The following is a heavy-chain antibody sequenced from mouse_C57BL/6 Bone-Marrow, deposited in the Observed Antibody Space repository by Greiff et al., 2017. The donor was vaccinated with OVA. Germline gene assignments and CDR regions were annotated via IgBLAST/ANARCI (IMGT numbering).Heavy chain of an antibody. CDR1: GYTFTSYW. D-gene: IGHD1-1*01. V-gene: IGHV1-64*01. J-gene: IGHJ2*01. Sequence: QVQLQQPGAELVKPGASVKLSCKASGYTFTSYWMHWVKQRPGQGLEWIGMIHPNSGSTNYNEKFKSKATLTVDKSSSTAYMQLSSLTSEDSAVYYCARDYYGSSRSRRTLDCWGHGTTRTVSS. CDR3: ARDYYGSSRSRRTLDC. CDR2: IHPNSGST.